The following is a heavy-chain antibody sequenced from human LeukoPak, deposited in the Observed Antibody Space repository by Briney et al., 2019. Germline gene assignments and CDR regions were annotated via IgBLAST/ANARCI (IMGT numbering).Heavy chain of an antibody. D-gene: IGHD3-10*01. CDR1: GFTFSSYA. CDR3: VVQHYYGSGSRKYYYYGMDV. Sequence: PGGSLRLSCSASGFTFSSYAMHWVRQAPGKGLEYVSAISSNGGSTYYADSVKGRFTISRDNSKNTLYLQMSSLRAEDTAVHYCVVQHYYGSGSRKYYYYGMDVWGQGTTVTVSS. J-gene: IGHJ6*02. V-gene: IGHV3-64D*09. CDR2: ISSNGGST.